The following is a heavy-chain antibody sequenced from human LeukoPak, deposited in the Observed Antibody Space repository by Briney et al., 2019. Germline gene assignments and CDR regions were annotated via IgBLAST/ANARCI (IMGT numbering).Heavy chain of an antibody. CDR2: IYYGGST. CDR1: GGSISSYY. CDR3: ARVRNNVVVPAASYYYYYMDV. D-gene: IGHD2-2*01. J-gene: IGHJ6*03. V-gene: IGHV4-59*01. Sequence: SETLSLTCTVSGGSISSYYWSWIRQPPGKGREWIGYIYYGGSTNYNPSLKSRVTISVDTSKNQFSLKLSSVTAADTAVYYCARVRNNVVVPAASYYYYYMDVWGKGTTVTVSS.